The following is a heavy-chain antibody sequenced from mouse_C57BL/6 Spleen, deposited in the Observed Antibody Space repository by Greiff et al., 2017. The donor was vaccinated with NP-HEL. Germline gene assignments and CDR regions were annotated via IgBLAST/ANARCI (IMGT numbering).Heavy chain of an antibody. CDR3: TLSTTVVAPYFDY. V-gene: IGHV14-1*01. CDR1: GFNIKDYY. CDR2: IDPEDGDT. Sequence: VQLQQSGAELVRPGASVKLSCTASGFNIKDYYMHWVKQRPEQGLEWIGRIDPEDGDTEYAPKFQGKATMTADTSSNTAYLQLSSLTSEDTAVYYCTLSTTVVAPYFDYWGQGTTLTVSS. D-gene: IGHD1-1*01. J-gene: IGHJ2*01.